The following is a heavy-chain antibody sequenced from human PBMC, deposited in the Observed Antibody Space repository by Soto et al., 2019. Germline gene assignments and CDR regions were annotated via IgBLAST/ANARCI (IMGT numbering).Heavy chain of an antibody. CDR2: IYYSGST. V-gene: IGHV4-30-4*01. CDR1: GGSISSGDYY. J-gene: IGHJ6*02. D-gene: IGHD4-17*01. Sequence: PSETLSLTCTVSGGSISSGDYYWSWIRQPPGKGLEWIGYIYYSGSTYYNPSLKSRVTISVDTSKNQFSLKLSSVTAADTAVYYCARAISGVTTLYYYYGMDVWGQGTTVTVSS. CDR3: ARAISGVTTLYYYYGMDV.